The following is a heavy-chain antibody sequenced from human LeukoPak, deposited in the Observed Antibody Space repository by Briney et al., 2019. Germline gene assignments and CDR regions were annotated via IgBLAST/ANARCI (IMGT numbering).Heavy chain of an antibody. CDR3: ASKDLNWFDP. Sequence: ASVKVSRKVSGYSLTELFMHWVRQAPGTGLEVMGGFDPEDGETIYAQKFQGRVTMTEDTSTDTAYMELSSLSSEDTAVYYCASKDLNWFDPWGQGTLVTVSS. CDR1: GYSLTELF. V-gene: IGHV1-24*01. J-gene: IGHJ5*02. CDR2: FDPEDGET.